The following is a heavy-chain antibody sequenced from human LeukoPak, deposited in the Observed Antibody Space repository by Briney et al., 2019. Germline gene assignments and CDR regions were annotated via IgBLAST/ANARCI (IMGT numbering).Heavy chain of an antibody. J-gene: IGHJ1*01. D-gene: IGHD6-19*01. Sequence: ASVKVSCKASGYTFTSYGISWVRQAPGQGLEWMGWISGYTGNTNYAQKLQGRVTMTTDTSTSTAYTELRSLRSDDTAVYYCARVLIRSIAVAGAEYFQHWGQGTLVTVSS. CDR2: ISGYTGNT. CDR1: GYTFTSYG. CDR3: ARVLIRSIAVAGAEYFQH. V-gene: IGHV1-18*01.